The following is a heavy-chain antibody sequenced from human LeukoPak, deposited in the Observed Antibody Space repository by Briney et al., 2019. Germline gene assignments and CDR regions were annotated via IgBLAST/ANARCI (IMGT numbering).Heavy chain of an antibody. V-gene: IGHV4-61*02. CDR1: GGSISSGSYY. CDR2: IYTSGST. D-gene: IGHD3-22*01. J-gene: IGHJ5*02. Sequence: SGTLSLTCTVSGGSISSGSYYWSWIRQPAGKGLEWIGRIYTSGSTNYNPSLKSRVTISVDTSKNQFSLKLSSVTAADTAVYYCARTLYYDSRLYNWFDPWGQGTLVTVSS. CDR3: ARTLYYDSRLYNWFDP.